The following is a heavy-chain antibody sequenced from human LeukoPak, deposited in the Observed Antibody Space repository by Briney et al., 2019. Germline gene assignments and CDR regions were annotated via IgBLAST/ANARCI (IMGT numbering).Heavy chain of an antibody. Sequence: GGSLRLSCAASGFTFSSYEMNWVRQAPGKGLEWVSYISSSGSTIYYADSVKGRFTISRDNAKNSLYLQMNSLRAEDTAVYYCARYNWNDVVPNNWFDPWGQGTLVTVSS. V-gene: IGHV3-48*03. CDR2: ISSSGSTI. D-gene: IGHD1-20*01. CDR3: ARYNWNDVVPNNWFDP. CDR1: GFTFSSYE. J-gene: IGHJ5*02.